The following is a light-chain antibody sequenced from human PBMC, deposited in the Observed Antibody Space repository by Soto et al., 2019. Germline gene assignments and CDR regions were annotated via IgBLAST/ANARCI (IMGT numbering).Light chain of an antibody. J-gene: IGKJ1*01. Sequence: DIQMTQSPSSVSASVGDRVTISCRASHDVRSWLAWYQQKPGKAPNLLIYGASTLQSVVPSRFSGSGSGTDFTRTISSLQPEDFATYYCQQANGDPWTFGQGTKVEIK. CDR1: HDVRSW. CDR3: QQANGDPWT. CDR2: GAS. V-gene: IGKV1-12*02.